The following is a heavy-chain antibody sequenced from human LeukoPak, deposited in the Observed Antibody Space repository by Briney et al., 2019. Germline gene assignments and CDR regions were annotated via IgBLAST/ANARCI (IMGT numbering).Heavy chain of an antibody. V-gene: IGHV4-34*01. Sequence: SETLSLTCAVYGGSFSGYYWSWIRQPPGKGLEWIGEINHSGSTNYNPSLKSRVTISVDTSRNQFSLKLSSVTAADTAVYYCARAVTGTSGPYFDLWGRGTLVTVSS. J-gene: IGHJ2*01. D-gene: IGHD1-20*01. CDR3: ARAVTGTSGPYFDL. CDR1: GGSFSGYY. CDR2: INHSGST.